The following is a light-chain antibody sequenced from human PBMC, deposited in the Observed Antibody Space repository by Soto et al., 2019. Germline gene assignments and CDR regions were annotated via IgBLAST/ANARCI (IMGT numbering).Light chain of an antibody. CDR1: SSDVGGYNY. V-gene: IGLV2-8*01. J-gene: IGLJ2*01. CDR3: SSYAGSNEGV. CDR2: EVS. Sequence: QSALTQPPSASGSPGQSVTISCTGTSSDVGGYNYVSWYQQHPGKAPKLMIYEVSKRPSGVPDRFSGSKSGNTAFLTVSGLQAEDEADYYCSSYAGSNEGVFGGGTKLTVL.